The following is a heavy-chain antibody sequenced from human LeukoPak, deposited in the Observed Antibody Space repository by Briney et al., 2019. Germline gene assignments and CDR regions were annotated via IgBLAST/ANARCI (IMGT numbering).Heavy chain of an antibody. CDR2: IYSDGSST. J-gene: IGHJ4*02. CDR1: GFTFGSYW. Sequence: GGSLRLSCAASGFTFGSYWMHWVRQAPGKGLVWVSRIYSDGSSTNYADSVKGRFTISRDNSKNTLYLQMNSLRAEDTAVYYCARALDGSGSRSFDYWGQGTLVTVSS. CDR3: ARALDGSGSRSFDY. V-gene: IGHV3-74*01. D-gene: IGHD3-10*01.